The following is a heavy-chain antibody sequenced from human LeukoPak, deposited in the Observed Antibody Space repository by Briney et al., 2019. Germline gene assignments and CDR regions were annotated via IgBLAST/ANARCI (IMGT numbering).Heavy chain of an antibody. D-gene: IGHD6-13*01. J-gene: IGHJ4*02. Sequence: PGRSLRLSCAASGFTFSSYGMHWVRQAPGKGLEWVAVISYDGSNKYYADSVKGRFTISRDNSKNTLYLQMNSLRAEDTAVYYCARDMLQYSSSLQGIFDYWGQGTLVTVSS. CDR3: ARDMLQYSSSLQGIFDY. V-gene: IGHV3-30*03. CDR2: ISYDGSNK. CDR1: GFTFSSYG.